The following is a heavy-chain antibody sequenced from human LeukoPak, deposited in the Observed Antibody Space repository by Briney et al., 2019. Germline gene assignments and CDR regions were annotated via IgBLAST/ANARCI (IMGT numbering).Heavy chain of an antibody. V-gene: IGHV4-34*01. CDR3: ARGRRVWGSYRPTEQYYFDY. J-gene: IGHJ4*02. CDR1: GGSFSGYY. CDR2: INHSGST. Sequence: PSETLSLTCAVYGGSFSGYYWSWIRQPPGKGLEWIGEINHSGSTNYNPSLKSRVTISVDTSKNQFSLKLSSVTAADTAVYYCARGRRVWGSYRPTEQYYFDYWGQGTLVTVSS. D-gene: IGHD3-16*02.